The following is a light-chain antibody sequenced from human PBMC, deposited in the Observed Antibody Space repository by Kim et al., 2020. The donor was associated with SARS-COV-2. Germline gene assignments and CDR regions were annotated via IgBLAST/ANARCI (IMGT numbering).Light chain of an antibody. J-gene: IGLJ2*01. V-gene: IGLV3-19*01. CDR2: GKN. CDR3: NSRDSSGNHVV. Sequence: SSELTQDLAVSVALGQTVRITCQGDSLRSYYASWYQQKPGQAPVIVIYGKNNRPSGIPDRFSGSSSGNTASLTITGAQAEDEADYYCNSRDSSGNHVVFG. CDR1: SLRSYY.